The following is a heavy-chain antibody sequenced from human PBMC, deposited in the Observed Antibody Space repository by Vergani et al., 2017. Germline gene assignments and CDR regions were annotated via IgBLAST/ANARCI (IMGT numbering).Heavy chain of an antibody. Sequence: QLQLQESDPGLVKPSETLSLTCTVSGGSIRSTFYYWGWIRQPPGKGLEWIGTIYYRWSTYYNPSLKSRVTISVDTSKNLFSLKLNSVTAADTAVYSCARHKEQLVPGNYYYYYYMDVWGKGTTVTVSS. V-gene: IGHV4-39*01. D-gene: IGHD6-13*01. CDR1: GGSIRSTFYY. J-gene: IGHJ6*03. CDR2: IYYRWST. CDR3: ARHKEQLVPGNYYYYYYMDV.